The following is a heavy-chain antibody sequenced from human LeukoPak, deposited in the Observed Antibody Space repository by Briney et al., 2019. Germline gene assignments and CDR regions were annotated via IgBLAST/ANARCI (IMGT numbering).Heavy chain of an antibody. CDR3: ARGGTSGWGTSNYYGMDV. D-gene: IGHD6-19*01. CDR1: GFTVSSNY. J-gene: IGHJ6*02. V-gene: IGHV3-66*01. CDR2: AYSGGRS. Sequence: GGSLTLSCAASGFTVSSNYMSWVRQAPGKGLEWVSSAYSGGRSYYGDSVKGIFTIFRDNSKNTLFLQMNSLRVEDTGIYFCARGGTSGWGTSNYYGMDVWGLGTTVTVSS.